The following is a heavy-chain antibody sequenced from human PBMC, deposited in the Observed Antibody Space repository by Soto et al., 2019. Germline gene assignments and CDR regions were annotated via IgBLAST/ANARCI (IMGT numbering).Heavy chain of an antibody. D-gene: IGHD1-7*01. CDR3: ARQETGTTWISWFAP. J-gene: IGHJ5*02. V-gene: IGHV4-59*08. CDR1: GGSISSYY. CDR2: IYYSGST. Sequence: SETLSLTCTVSGGSISSYYWSWIRQPPGKGLEWIGYIYYSGSTNYNPSLKSRVTISVDTSKNQFSLKLSSVTAADTAVYYCARQETGTTWISWFAPWGKGTRVPVSS.